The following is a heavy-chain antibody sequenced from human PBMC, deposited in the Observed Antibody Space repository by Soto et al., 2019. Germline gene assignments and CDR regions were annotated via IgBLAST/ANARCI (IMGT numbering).Heavy chain of an antibody. J-gene: IGHJ1*01. CDR1: GFTFSSYA. V-gene: IGHV3-23*01. Sequence: EVQLLESGGGLVQPGWSLRLSCAASGFTFSSYAMSWVRQAPGKGLEWVSAISGSGGSTYYADSVKGRFTISRDNSKNTLYLQMNSLRAEDTAVYYCAKDIESSREYFQHWGQGTLVTVSS. CDR3: AKDIESSREYFQH. D-gene: IGHD2-2*01. CDR2: ISGSGGST.